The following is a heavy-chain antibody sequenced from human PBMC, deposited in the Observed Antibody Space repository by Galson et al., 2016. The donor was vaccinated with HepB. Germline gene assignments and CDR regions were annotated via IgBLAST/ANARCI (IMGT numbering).Heavy chain of an antibody. Sequence: LEWIGSIHYSGSTFSNLSLKSRLTISVDTSNNQFFLTLTSVTATDTAIYYCAKGSSLSAAVSIWFDPWGQGTLVTVSS. J-gene: IGHJ5*02. CDR3: AKGSSLSAAVSIWFDP. V-gene: IGHV4-39*01. CDR2: IHYSGST. D-gene: IGHD6-13*01.